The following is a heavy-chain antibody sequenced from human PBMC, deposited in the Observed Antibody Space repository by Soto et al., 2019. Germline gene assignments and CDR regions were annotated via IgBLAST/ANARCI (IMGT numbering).Heavy chain of an antibody. CDR1: GFSVSNNY. V-gene: IGHV3-53*05. J-gene: IGHJ4*02. CDR2: IYSGGTT. Sequence: PGGSLRLSCAASGFSVSNNYMSWVRQAPGKGLEWVSLIYSGGTTYYADSVKGRFTISRDNSKNTLYFQMNSLRVEDTAVYYCATSPRDSTSLYFDSWGQGTLVTVSS. CDR3: ATSPRDSTSLYFDS. D-gene: IGHD2-21*02.